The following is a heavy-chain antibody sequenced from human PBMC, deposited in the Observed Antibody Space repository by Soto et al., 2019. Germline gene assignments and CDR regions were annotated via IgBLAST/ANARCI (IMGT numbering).Heavy chain of an antibody. Sequence: SETLSLTCTVSGGSVSSGSYYWSWIRQPPGKGLEWIGYIYYSGSTNYNPSLKSRVTISVDTSKNQFSLKLSSVTAADTAVYYCARVGHYYDSRGIYFDYWGQGTLVTVSS. CDR1: GGSVSSGSYY. V-gene: IGHV4-61*01. CDR3: ARVGHYYDSRGIYFDY. CDR2: IYYSGST. J-gene: IGHJ4*02. D-gene: IGHD3-22*01.